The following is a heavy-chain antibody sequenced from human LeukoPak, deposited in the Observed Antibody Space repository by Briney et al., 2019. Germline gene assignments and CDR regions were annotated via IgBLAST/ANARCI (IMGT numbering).Heavy chain of an antibody. V-gene: IGHV3-30*03. D-gene: IGHD3-3*01. CDR2: ISYDGSNK. Sequence: GGSLRLSCAASGFTFSSYGMHWVRQAPGKGLEWVAVISYDGSNKYYADSVKGRFTISRDNSKNTLYLQMNSLRAEDTAVYYCARDNYDFWSGYYSKYYYGMDVWGQGTTVTVSS. J-gene: IGHJ6*02. CDR1: GFTFSSYG. CDR3: ARDNYDFWSGYYSKYYYGMDV.